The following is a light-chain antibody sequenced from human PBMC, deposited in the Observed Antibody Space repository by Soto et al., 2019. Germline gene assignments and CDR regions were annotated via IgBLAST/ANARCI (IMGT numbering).Light chain of an antibody. CDR3: QQDYFYPWT. J-gene: IGKJ1*01. V-gene: IGKV1-6*01. Sequence: AIPVTQSPSSLSASVGDRVTITCRASQDIRNDLGWYQQRPGKAPKLLISAASSLQSGVPSRFSGSGSGTDFTLPISSLQPEDFATYYCQQDYFYPWTFGQGTRVEIK. CDR1: QDIRND. CDR2: AAS.